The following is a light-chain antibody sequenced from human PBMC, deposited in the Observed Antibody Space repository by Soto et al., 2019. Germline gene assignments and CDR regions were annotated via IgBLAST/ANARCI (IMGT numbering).Light chain of an antibody. J-gene: IGKJ1*01. V-gene: IGKV3-20*01. CDR1: QSVSSSY. Sequence: EIVLTQSPGTLSLSPGERATLSCRASQSVSSSYLAWYQQKPGQAPRLLIYGASARATGIPDRFSGSGSGTDFTLTITRLEPEDFAIYYCQQYSRSPPTFGRGT. CDR3: QQYSRSPPT. CDR2: GAS.